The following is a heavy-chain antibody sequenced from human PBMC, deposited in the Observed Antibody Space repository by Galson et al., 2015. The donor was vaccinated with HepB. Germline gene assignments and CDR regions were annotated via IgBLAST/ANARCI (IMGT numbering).Heavy chain of an antibody. CDR1: GYTFTGYY. D-gene: IGHD1-1*01. J-gene: IGHJ5*02. CDR2: INPDSGGT. Sequence: SVKVSCKASGYTFTGYYMHWVRQAPGQGLEWMGRINPDSGGTDYAQRSQGRVTMTRDTSISTVYMELSRLRSDDTAVYYCARMGEATGFSASWGQGTLVTVSS. V-gene: IGHV1-2*06. CDR3: ARMGEATGFSAS.